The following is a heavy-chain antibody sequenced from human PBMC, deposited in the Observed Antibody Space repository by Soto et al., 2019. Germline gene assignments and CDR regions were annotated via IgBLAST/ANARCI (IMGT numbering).Heavy chain of an antibody. CDR3: AKDLTMIVVVSDAFDI. CDR1: GFTFSSYA. Sequence: EVQLLESGGGLVQPGGSLRLSCAASGFTFSSYAMSWVRQAPGKGLEWVSAISGSGGSTYYADSVKGRFTISRDNCKNTLYLQMNSLRAEDTAVYYCAKDLTMIVVVSDAFDIWGQGTMVTVSS. CDR2: ISGSGGST. D-gene: IGHD3-22*01. V-gene: IGHV3-23*01. J-gene: IGHJ3*02.